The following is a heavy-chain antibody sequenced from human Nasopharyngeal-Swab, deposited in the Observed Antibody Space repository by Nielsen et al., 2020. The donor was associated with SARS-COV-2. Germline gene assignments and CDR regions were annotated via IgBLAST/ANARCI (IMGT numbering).Heavy chain of an antibody. CDR1: GGTFSSYA. CDR2: IIPILGIA. D-gene: IGHD3-22*01. V-gene: IGHV1-69*04. Sequence: SVKASCKASGGTFSSYAISWVRQAPGQGLEWMGRIIPILGIANYAQKFQGRVTITADKSTSTAYMELSSLRSEDTAVYYCARDQGGYGYWGQGTLVTVSS. CDR3: ARDQGGYGY. J-gene: IGHJ4*02.